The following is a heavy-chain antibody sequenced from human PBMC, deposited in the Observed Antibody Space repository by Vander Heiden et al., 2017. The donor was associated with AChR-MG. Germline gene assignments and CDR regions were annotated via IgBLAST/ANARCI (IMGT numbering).Heavy chain of an antibody. V-gene: IGHV3-15*01. J-gene: IGHJ4*02. CDR2: IKSKTDGGTT. CDR3: SYSYGYISGY. Sequence: EVQLVESGGGLVKPGGSLRLCCAAPGLTFTNAWMSWVRQAPGKGREWVGRIKSKTDGGTTDYAAPVKGRFTISRDDAKNTLYLQMNSLKTEDTAVYYCSYSYGYISGYWGQGTLVTVSS. CDR1: GLTFTNAW. D-gene: IGHD5-18*01.